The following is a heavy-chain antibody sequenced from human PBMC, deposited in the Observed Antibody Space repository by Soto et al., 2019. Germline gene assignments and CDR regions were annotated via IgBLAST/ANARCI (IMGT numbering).Heavy chain of an antibody. V-gene: IGHV1-18*01. CDR3: ARDFSYDILTGYRIIRGYFDY. Sequence: QVQLVQSGAEVTKPGASVKVSCKASGYTFTSYGISWVRQAPGQGLEWMGWISAYNGNTNYAQKLQGRVTMTTDTSTSTAYMELRSLRSDDTAVYYCARDFSYDILTGYRIIRGYFDYWGQGTLVTVSS. CDR2: ISAYNGNT. J-gene: IGHJ4*02. CDR1: GYTFTSYG. D-gene: IGHD3-9*01.